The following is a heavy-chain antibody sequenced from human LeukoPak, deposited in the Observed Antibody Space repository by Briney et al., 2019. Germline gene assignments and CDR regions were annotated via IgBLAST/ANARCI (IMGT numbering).Heavy chain of an antibody. D-gene: IGHD3-10*01. CDR2: IYYSGST. CDR1: GGSISSSSYY. Sequence: PSETLSLTCTVSGGSISSSSYYWGWIRQPPGKGLEWIGYIYYSGSTNYNPSLKSRVTISVDTSKNQFSLKLSSVTAADTAVYYCARGLYYYGSGSWNYYYYYMDVWGKGTTVTVSS. V-gene: IGHV4-61*05. J-gene: IGHJ6*03. CDR3: ARGLYYYGSGSWNYYYYYMDV.